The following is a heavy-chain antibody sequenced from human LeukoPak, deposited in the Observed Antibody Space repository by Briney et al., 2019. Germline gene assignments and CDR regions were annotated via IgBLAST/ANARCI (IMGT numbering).Heavy chain of an antibody. V-gene: IGHV3-48*04. Sequence: GGSLRLSCAASGFTFSSYSMNWVRQAPGKGLGWVSYISSSSSTIYYADSVKGRFTISRYNAKNSLYLQMNSLRAEDTAVYYCASALGANAFDIWGQGTMVTVSS. CDR3: ASALGANAFDI. CDR1: GFTFSSYS. D-gene: IGHD1-26*01. J-gene: IGHJ3*02. CDR2: ISSSSSTI.